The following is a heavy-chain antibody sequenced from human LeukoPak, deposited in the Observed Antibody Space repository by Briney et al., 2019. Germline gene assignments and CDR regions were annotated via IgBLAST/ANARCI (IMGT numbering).Heavy chain of an antibody. V-gene: IGHV3-30*02. CDR2: IQYDGSNQ. J-gene: IGHJ6*03. CDR1: GFTFSHAW. Sequence: GGSLRLSCAVSGFTFSHAWMSWVRQAPGKGLEWVAYIQYDGSNQQYADSVKGRFSISRDNSKNMLNLQMNSLRAEDTAVYYCAKDRCSNGIGCLYYYMDVWGKGSTVTIYS. D-gene: IGHD2-8*01. CDR3: AKDRCSNGIGCLYYYMDV.